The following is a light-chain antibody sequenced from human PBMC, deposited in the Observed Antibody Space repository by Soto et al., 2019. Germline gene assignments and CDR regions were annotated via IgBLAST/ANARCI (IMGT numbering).Light chain of an antibody. CDR1: QSVSNTY. V-gene: IGKV3-20*01. Sequence: EIVLTQSPHTLSLSPGERATLSCRASQSVSNTYLAWYQQKPGQAPRLLIYGTSSRATGIPDRFSGSGSGTDFTLTISRLEPEDFAVYYCQHYGTSQGLFTFGPGTKVDIK. CDR3: QHYGTSQGLFT. CDR2: GTS. J-gene: IGKJ3*01.